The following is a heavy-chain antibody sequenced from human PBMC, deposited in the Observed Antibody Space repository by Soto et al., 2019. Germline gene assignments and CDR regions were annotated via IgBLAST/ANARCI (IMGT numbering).Heavy chain of an antibody. CDR2: INPDNGNT. D-gene: IGHD3-16*02. CDR1: GYTFTRYT. J-gene: IGHJ5*02. Sequence: QVQLVQSGAEVKKPGASVKISCKASGYTFTRYTMNWVRQAPGQRLEWMGWINPDNGNTKSSQKFQDRVIITRDTSASTAYMDVSSLRSEDTAVYYCPRVIARGQLDPWGQGTLVTVSS. V-gene: IGHV1-3*01. CDR3: PRVIARGQLDP.